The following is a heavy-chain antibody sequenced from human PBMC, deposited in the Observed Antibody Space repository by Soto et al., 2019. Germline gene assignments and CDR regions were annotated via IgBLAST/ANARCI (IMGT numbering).Heavy chain of an antibody. J-gene: IGHJ6*02. CDR1: GFPFSSYA. V-gene: IGHV3-23*01. CDR2: ITSGVTT. CDR3: AKDRRRQQNYGMDV. Sequence: EVQLLESGGGLVQPGGSLRLSCAASGFPFSSYAVNWVRQAPGKGLEWVSTITSGVTTYYSDSVKGRFTISRDNSKNTLYLQMNSLRAEDTAVYYCAKDRRRQQNYGMDVWGQWTTVIVSS.